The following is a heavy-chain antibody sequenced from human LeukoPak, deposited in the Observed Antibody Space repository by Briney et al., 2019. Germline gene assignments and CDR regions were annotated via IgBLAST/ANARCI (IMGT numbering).Heavy chain of an antibody. V-gene: IGHV4-39*01. Sequence: PSETLSLTCSVSGGSINSNSHHWDWIRQAPGKGLEWIGNIYYSGTTSYNPSLKSRVTISVDTSKNPFSLRLSSVTAADTAVYYCARRGDILTGYAFDYWGQGTLVTVSS. D-gene: IGHD3-9*01. CDR1: GGSINSNSHH. CDR2: IYYSGTT. J-gene: IGHJ4*02. CDR3: ARRGDILTGYAFDY.